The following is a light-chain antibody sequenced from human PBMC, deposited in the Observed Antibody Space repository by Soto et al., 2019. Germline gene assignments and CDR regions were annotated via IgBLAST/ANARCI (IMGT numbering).Light chain of an antibody. CDR1: QSVSSY. J-gene: IGKJ5*01. CDR2: DAS. CDR3: QQRSNWPPIT. V-gene: IGKV3-11*01. Sequence: EIVLTQSPATLSLSPGERATLSCRASQSVSSYLAWYQQKPGQAPRLLFYDASNRATGIPARFSGSGSGTDFTLTISNLEPEDFAVYYCQQRSNWPPITFGQGTRLEIK.